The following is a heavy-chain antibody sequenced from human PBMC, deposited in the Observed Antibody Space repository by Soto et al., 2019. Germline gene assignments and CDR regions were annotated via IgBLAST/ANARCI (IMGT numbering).Heavy chain of an antibody. V-gene: IGHV4-4*02. J-gene: IGHJ4*02. CDR2: IYHSGST. D-gene: IGHD2-21*02. Sequence: QVPLQESGPRLVRPSGTLSLTCTVSSGSISTANWWSWVHQPPGRGLEWIGEIYHSGSTIYNLSLRSRVTLSVDKSKNQFSLRLSSVTAADTAMYYCARRGGGVVLTATTPFDYWGQGTLVTVSS. CDR3: ARRGGGVVLTATTPFDY. CDR1: SGSISTANW.